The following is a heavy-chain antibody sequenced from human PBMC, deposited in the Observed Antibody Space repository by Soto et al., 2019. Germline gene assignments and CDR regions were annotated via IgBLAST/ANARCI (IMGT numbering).Heavy chain of an antibody. J-gene: IGHJ4*02. CDR2: IRGDGIVI. CDR1: GFTFSSYC. V-gene: IGHV3-74*01. Sequence: EVQLVESGGGLVQPGGSLRLSCAASGFTFSSYCMHWAREAPGKGLVWVSSIRGDGIVITHADSVKGRFTVSRDNAKNTLYLQMTGLRAEDTAVYYCVREDCGGGLCKRFDYWGQGTPVTVSS. CDR3: VREDCGGGLCKRFDY. D-gene: IGHD2-15*01.